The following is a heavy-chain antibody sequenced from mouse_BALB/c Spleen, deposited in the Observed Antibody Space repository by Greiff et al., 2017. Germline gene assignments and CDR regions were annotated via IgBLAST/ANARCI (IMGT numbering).Heavy chain of an antibody. J-gene: IGHJ2*01. CDR3: ARHGNYYFDY. Sequence: EVQVVESGGGLVKPGGSLKLSCAASGFTFSSYAMSWVRQSPEKRLEWVAYISNGGGSTYYPDTVKGRFTISRDNAKNTLYLQMSSLKSEDTAMYYCARHGNYYFDYWGQGTTLTVSS. CDR1: GFTFSSYA. CDR2: ISNGGGST. D-gene: IGHD2-1*01. V-gene: IGHV5-12-2*01.